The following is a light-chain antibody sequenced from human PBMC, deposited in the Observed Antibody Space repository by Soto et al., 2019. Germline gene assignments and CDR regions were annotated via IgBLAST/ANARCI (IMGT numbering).Light chain of an antibody. J-gene: IGLJ2*01. CDR3: SAYTTLSALV. CDR1: SSDVGGYDY. CDR2: EVS. V-gene: IGLV2-14*01. Sequence: QSALTQPASVSGSPGQSITISCTGTSSDVGGYDYVSWYQHHPGKVPKLIIYEVSKRPSGVSHRFSGSKSGNTASLTISGLQTEDEADYYCSAYTTLSALVFGGGTKLTDL.